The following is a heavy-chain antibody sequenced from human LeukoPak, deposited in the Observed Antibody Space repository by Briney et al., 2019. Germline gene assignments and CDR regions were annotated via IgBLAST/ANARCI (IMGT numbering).Heavy chain of an antibody. CDR3: ARDRGDSGYDYYYYYGMDV. J-gene: IGHJ6*02. Sequence: GGSLRLSCAASGFSFDDHAMYWVRQAPGKGLEWVAGISLNSGMIVYADSVKGRFTISRDNAKNSLYLQMNSLRAEDTAVYYCARDRGDSGYDYYYYYGMDVWGQGTTVTVSS. D-gene: IGHD5-12*01. CDR2: ISLNSGMI. CDR1: GFSFDDHA. V-gene: IGHV3-9*01.